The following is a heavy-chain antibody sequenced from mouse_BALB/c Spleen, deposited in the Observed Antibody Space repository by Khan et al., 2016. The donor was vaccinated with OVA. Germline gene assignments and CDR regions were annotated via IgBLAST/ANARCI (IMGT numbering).Heavy chain of an antibody. J-gene: IGHJ4*01. CDR3: ARAYYRYDGYYAMDY. V-gene: IGHV2-6-4*01. CDR1: GFSLSRYN. CDR2: IWGGGHT. Sequence: VQLKQSGPGLVAPSQTLSITCTVSGFSLSRYNIHWVRQPPGGGLEWLGMIWGGGHTDYNSTLKSRLSISKDNSKSQVFLKMNSLQTDDTAMYYCARAYYRYDGYYAMDYWGQGTSVTVSS. D-gene: IGHD2-14*01.